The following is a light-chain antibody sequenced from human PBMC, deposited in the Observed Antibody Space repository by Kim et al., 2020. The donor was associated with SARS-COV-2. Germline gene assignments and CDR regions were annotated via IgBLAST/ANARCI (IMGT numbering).Light chain of an antibody. Sequence: QSLTLSCTGTSSDVGGYNYVSWYQQHPGKAPKLMIYDVSNRPSGFSNRFSGSKSGNTASLTISGLQAEDEADYYCSSYTSSSTQVFGTGTKVTVL. CDR3: SSYTSSSTQV. CDR2: DVS. V-gene: IGLV2-14*03. CDR1: SSDVGGYNY. J-gene: IGLJ1*01.